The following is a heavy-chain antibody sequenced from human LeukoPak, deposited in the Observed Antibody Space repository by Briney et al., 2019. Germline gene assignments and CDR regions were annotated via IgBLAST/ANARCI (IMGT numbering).Heavy chain of an antibody. V-gene: IGHV1-2*02. CDR3: ARVGVVVAATGARDAFDI. Sequence: ASVKVSCKASGYTFTGYYMHWVRQAPGQGLEWMGWINPNSGGTNYAQKFQGRVTMTRDTSISTAYMELSSLRSEDTAVYYCARVGVVVAATGARDAFDIWGQGTMVTVSS. J-gene: IGHJ3*02. D-gene: IGHD2-15*01. CDR2: INPNSGGT. CDR1: GYTFTGYY.